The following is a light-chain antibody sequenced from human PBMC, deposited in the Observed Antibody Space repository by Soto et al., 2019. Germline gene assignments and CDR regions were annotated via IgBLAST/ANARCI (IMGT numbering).Light chain of an antibody. CDR1: SSDVGGYNY. J-gene: IGLJ1*01. CDR3: SSYTSSSLYV. V-gene: IGLV2-14*01. Sequence: QSVLTQPASVSGSPGQSITISCTGTSSDVGGYNYVSWYQQHPGKAPKLMIYDVSNRPSGVSNRFSGSKSGNTASLTISGLQAEDEADYCSSYTSSSLYVFGTGTKLTVL. CDR2: DVS.